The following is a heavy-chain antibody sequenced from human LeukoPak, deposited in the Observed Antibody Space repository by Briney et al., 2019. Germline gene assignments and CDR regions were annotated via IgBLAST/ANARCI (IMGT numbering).Heavy chain of an antibody. J-gene: IGHJ3*02. Sequence: GRSLRLSCAASGFTFSSYGMHWVRQAPGKGLEWVALVSDDGSNEFYADSVRGRFSISRDNSRNTVYVQMNSLRLEDTAVYFCAKEGGDMKGAFDIWGQGTLVTVSS. D-gene: IGHD2-21*02. CDR2: VSDDGSNE. CDR3: AKEGGDMKGAFDI. CDR1: GFTFSSYG. V-gene: IGHV3-30*18.